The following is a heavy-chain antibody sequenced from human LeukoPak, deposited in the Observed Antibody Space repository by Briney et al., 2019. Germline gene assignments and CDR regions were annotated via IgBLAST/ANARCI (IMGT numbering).Heavy chain of an antibody. J-gene: IGHJ6*03. Sequence: PGGSLRLSCAASGFTFSSYAMSWVRQAPGKGLEWVSAISGSGGSTYYADSVKGRFTISRDNSKNTLYLQMNSLRAEDTAVYYCARGVAARPNRSYYYYYYMDVWGKGTTVTVSS. CDR3: ARGVAARPNRSYYYYYYMDV. V-gene: IGHV3-23*01. CDR1: GFTFSSYA. CDR2: ISGSGGST. D-gene: IGHD6-6*01.